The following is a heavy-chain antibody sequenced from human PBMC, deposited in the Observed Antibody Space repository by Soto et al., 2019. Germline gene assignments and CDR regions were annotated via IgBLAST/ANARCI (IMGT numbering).Heavy chain of an antibody. V-gene: IGHV6-1*01. CDR1: TNSAA. Sequence: TNSAAWGWIRQSPSRGLEWLGRTYSRSKWYTDYALSVRSRININPDTSKNQFSLQLTSVTPEDAAVYYRARGNSGLRAFDVWGQGTMVTVSS. CDR2: TYSRSKWYT. J-gene: IGHJ3*01. D-gene: IGHD6-19*01. CDR3: ARGNSGLRAFDV.